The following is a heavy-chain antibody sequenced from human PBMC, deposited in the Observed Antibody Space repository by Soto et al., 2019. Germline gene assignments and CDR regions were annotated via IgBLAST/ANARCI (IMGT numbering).Heavy chain of an antibody. CDR2: ISAYNGNT. D-gene: IGHD6-13*01. CDR1: GYTFTSYG. J-gene: IGHJ3*02. Sequence: GASVKVSCKASGYTFTSYGISWVRQAPGQGLEWMGWISAYNGNTNYAQKLQGRVTMTTDTSTSTAYMELRSLRSDDTAVYYCARDLGIAEAGTSDAFDIWGQGTMVTLS. CDR3: ARDLGIAEAGTSDAFDI. V-gene: IGHV1-18*01.